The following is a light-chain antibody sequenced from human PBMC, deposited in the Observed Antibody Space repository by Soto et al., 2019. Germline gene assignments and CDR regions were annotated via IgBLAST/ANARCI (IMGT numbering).Light chain of an antibody. Sequence: EIVLTQSPGTVSLSPGERATLSCRASQSISNNYLTWYQQNPGQAPRLLIYRVYNRATGIPDRFSGSGSGTDFTLTISRLEPEDFAVYFGQQHGSAPWTFGQGSKVEI. J-gene: IGKJ1*01. CDR2: RVY. CDR1: QSISNNY. CDR3: QQHGSAPWT. V-gene: IGKV3-20*01.